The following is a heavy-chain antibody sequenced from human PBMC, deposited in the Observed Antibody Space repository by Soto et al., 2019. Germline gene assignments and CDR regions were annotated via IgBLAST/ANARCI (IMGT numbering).Heavy chain of an antibody. CDR1: GNTFTSYY. J-gene: IGHJ6*02. CDR2: INPSSGST. Sequence: ASVKVSCKASGNTFTSYYMHWVRQAPGQGLEWMGIINPSSGSTSYAQKFQGRVTMTRDTSTSTVYMELSSLRSEDTAVYYCARDRAPGWAYYYCMDVWGQGTTVTVSS. CDR3: ARDRAPGWAYYYCMDV. D-gene: IGHD1-26*01. V-gene: IGHV1-46*03.